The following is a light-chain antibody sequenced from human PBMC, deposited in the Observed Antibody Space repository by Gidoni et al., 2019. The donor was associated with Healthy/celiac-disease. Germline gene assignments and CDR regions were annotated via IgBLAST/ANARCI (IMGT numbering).Light chain of an antibody. CDR2: DAS. J-gene: IGKJ3*01. V-gene: IGKV1-33*01. CDR3: QQYDNLPLFT. Sequence: DIQMTQSPSSLSASVGDRVTFTCQASQDISNYLNWYQQKPGQAPKLLIYDASNLETGVPSRFSGSGSGTDFTFTISSLQPEDIATYYCQQYDNLPLFTFGPGTKVDIK. CDR1: QDISNY.